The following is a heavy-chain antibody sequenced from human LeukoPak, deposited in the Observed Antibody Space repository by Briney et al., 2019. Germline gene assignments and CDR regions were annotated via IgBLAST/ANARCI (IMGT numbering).Heavy chain of an antibody. CDR2: ISWNSGSM. J-gene: IGHJ4*02. D-gene: IGHD3-16*01. V-gene: IGHV3-9*03. CDR1: GFTFDDYA. Sequence: GGSLRLSCAASGFTFDDYAMHWVRQAPAKGLEWVSGISWNSGSMGYADSVKGQFTISRDNAKNLLYLQMNTLRAEDMAVYYCARKRHKYNENRGGYPPYWGQGTLVTVSS. CDR3: ARKRHKYNENRGGYPPY.